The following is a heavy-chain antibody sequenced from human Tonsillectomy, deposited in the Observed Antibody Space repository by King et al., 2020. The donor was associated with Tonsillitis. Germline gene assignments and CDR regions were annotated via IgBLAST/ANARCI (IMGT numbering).Heavy chain of an antibody. J-gene: IGHJ4*02. Sequence: VQLMESGGGVVQPGRSLRLSCAASGFTFSSYGMHWVRQAPGKGLEWVAVIWYDGSNKYYADSVKGRFTISRDNSKNTLYLQMNSLRAEDTAVYYCAREYYYDSSGYYYFDYWGQGTLVTVSS. CDR3: AREYYYDSSGYYYFDY. CDR1: GFTFSSYG. CDR2: IWYDGSNK. D-gene: IGHD3-22*01. V-gene: IGHV3-33*08.